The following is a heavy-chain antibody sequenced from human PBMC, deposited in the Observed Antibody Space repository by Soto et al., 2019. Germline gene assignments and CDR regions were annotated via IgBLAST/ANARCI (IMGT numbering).Heavy chain of an antibody. Sequence: PGGSLRLSCAASGFTFSSYGMHWVRQAPGKGLEWVAVISYDGSNKYYADSVKGRFTISRDNSKNTLYLQMNSLRAEDTAVYYCALIGDYFDYWGQGTLVTVSS. CDR2: ISYDGSNK. J-gene: IGHJ4*02. V-gene: IGHV3-30*03. CDR1: GFTFSSYG. CDR3: ALIGDYFDY.